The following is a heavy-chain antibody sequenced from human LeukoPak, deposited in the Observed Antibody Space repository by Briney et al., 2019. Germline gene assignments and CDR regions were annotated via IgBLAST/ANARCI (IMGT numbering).Heavy chain of an antibody. CDR2: IYTSGST. J-gene: IGHJ5*02. D-gene: IGHD3-9*01. CDR3: AREGVSLVMSRPYNWFDP. V-gene: IGHV4-38-2*02. Sequence: SETLSLTCTVSGYSISSGYYWGWIRQPPGKGLEWIGRIYTSGSTNYNPSLKSRVTISVDTSKNQFSLKLYSVTAADTAVYYCAREGVSLVMSRPYNWFDPWGQGTLVTVSS. CDR1: GYSISSGYY.